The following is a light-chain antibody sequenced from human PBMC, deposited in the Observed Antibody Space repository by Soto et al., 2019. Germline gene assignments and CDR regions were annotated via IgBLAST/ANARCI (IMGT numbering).Light chain of an antibody. CDR2: QDT. CDR1: KLGDRY. CDR3: QAWDTSTAWV. J-gene: IGLJ3*02. V-gene: IGLV3-1*01. Sequence: SYELTQPPSVSVSPGQTASITCSGDKLGDRYASWYQQKPGQSPVLVIYQDTKRPSGIPARFSGSNSGNTATLTISETQAMDEADYYCQAWDTSTAWVFAGGTKLTVL.